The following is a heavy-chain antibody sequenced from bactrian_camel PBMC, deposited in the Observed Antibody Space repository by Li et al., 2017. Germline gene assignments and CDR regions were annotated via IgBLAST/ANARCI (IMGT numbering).Heavy chain of an antibody. Sequence: HVQLVESGGGLVQPGGSLRLSCAASGFTFSSYWMYWVRQAPGKGLEWVSGISWSGSVNYADSVKGQFTISRDNAKNTVYLQMNSLKPEDTAVYYCATDTLEIGAKAWNYWGQGTQVTVS. CDR2: ISWSGSV. J-gene: IGHJ4*01. D-gene: IGHD2*01. CDR1: GFTFSSYW. CDR3: ATDTLEIGAKAWNY. V-gene: IGHV3S1*01.